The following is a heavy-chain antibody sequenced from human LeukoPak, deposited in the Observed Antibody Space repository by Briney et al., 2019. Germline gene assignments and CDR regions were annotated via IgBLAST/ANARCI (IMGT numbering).Heavy chain of an antibody. J-gene: IGHJ4*02. Sequence: PGGSLRLSCAASGFIFSTYGMHWVRQAPGKGLEWVAVISYDGSNKYYADSVKGRFTISRDNSKNTLYLQMNSLRAEDTAVYYCAKGRTGTRRDNFDYWGQGTLVTVSS. CDR2: ISYDGSNK. D-gene: IGHD1/OR15-1a*01. CDR1: GFIFSTYG. CDR3: AKGRTGTRRDNFDY. V-gene: IGHV3-30*18.